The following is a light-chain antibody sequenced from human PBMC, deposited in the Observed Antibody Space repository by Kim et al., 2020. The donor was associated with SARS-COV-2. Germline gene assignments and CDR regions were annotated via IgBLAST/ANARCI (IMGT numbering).Light chain of an antibody. V-gene: IGLV3-1*01. CDR2: QDT. CDR1: ELGEKY. Sequence: PEQTATSPCSGNELGEKYVCWYQQKPGTPPVLFIYQDTKRPSGIPERFSGSNAGNTATLTISGAQAMDEADYFCQVWASSTVVFGGGTQLTVL. CDR3: QVWASSTVV. J-gene: IGLJ2*01.